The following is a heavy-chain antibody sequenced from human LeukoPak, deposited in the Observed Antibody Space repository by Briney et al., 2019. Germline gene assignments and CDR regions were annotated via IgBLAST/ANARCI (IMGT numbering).Heavy chain of an antibody. J-gene: IGHJ4*02. CDR2: ISSSSSYI. D-gene: IGHD6-19*01. CDR3: ARHRGIGSGLDY. V-gene: IGHV3-21*01. CDR1: GFTFSSYS. Sequence: PGGSLRLSCAASGFTFSSYSMNWVRQAPGKGLEWVSSISSSSSYIYYADSVKVRFTISRDNAKNSLYLQMNSLRAEDTAVYYCARHRGIGSGLDYWGQGTLVTVSS.